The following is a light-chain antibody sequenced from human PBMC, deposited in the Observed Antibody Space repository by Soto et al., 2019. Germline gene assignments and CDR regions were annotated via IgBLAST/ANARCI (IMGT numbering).Light chain of an antibody. V-gene: IGLV2-11*01. Sequence: QSALTQPRSVSGSPGQSVTISCIGTSSDVGGYNYVSWYQQHPGKAPKLMIYDVNKRPSGVPDRFSGSKSGNTASLTISGLQAEDQADYYCCSYAGSYTFDVFGTGTKLTVL. CDR3: CSYAGSYTFDV. CDR2: DVN. J-gene: IGLJ1*01. CDR1: SSDVGGYNY.